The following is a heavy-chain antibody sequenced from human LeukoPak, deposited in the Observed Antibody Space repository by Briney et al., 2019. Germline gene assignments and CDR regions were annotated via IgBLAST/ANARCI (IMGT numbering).Heavy chain of an antibody. V-gene: IGHV4-59*01. CDR1: GGSLDIYY. D-gene: IGHD6-13*01. Sequence: SETLSLPCTVSGGSLDIYYWTGMRQSPGRGREWIAYINHSGNMKFNPSLRSRVTISVDTSKNQFSLKLSSVTAADTAVYYCAREAQYSNSRYLDYWGQGTLVTVSS. J-gene: IGHJ4*02. CDR3: AREAQYSNSRYLDY. CDR2: INHSGNM.